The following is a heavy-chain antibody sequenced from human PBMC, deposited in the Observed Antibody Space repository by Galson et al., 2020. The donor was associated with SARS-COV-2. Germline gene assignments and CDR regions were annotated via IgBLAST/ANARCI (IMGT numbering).Heavy chain of an antibody. CDR1: GFTFRNYS. CDR3: ARNTAYETWGGPDYYYFGMDV. CDR2: ISTSSSYI. V-gene: IGHV3-21*01. Sequence: TGGSLRLSCAASGFTFRNYSMNWVRQAPGKGLEWVSSISTSSSYIYYADSVKGRFTISRDNAKNSLYLQMNSLRAEDTAVYYCARNTAYETWGGPDYYYFGMDVWGQGTTVTVSS. J-gene: IGHJ6*02. D-gene: IGHD3-16*01.